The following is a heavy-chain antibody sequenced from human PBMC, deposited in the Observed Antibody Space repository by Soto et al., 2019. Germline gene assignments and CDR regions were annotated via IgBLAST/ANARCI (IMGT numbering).Heavy chain of an antibody. V-gene: IGHV1-69*01. CDR1: GGTFSSYA. CDR3: ARVQISYYDFWSGYYGGLDY. CDR2: IIPIFGTA. D-gene: IGHD3-3*01. Sequence: QVQLVQSGAEVKKPGSSVKVSCKASGGTFSSYAISWVRQAPGQGLEWMVGIIPIFGTANYAQKFQGRVTITADESTSTAYMELSSLRSEDTAVYYCARVQISYYDFWSGYYGGLDYWGQGTLVTVSS. J-gene: IGHJ4*02.